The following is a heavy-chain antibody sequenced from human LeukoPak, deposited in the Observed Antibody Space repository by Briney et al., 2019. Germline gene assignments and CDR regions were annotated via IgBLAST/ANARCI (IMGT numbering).Heavy chain of an antibody. Sequence: ASVKVSXKVSGYTFTDYYMHWVQQAPGKGLEWMGLVDPEDAETIYAEKFQGRVTITADTSTDTAYMELSSLRSEDTAVYYCATMEYCSGGSCPDWGQGTLVTVSS. CDR1: GYTFTDYY. J-gene: IGHJ4*02. V-gene: IGHV1-69-2*01. CDR3: ATMEYCSGGSCPD. CDR2: VDPEDAET. D-gene: IGHD2-15*01.